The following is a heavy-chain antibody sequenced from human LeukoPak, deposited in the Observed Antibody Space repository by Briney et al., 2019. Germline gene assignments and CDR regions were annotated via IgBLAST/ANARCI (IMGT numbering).Heavy chain of an antibody. Sequence: SVKVSCKASGGTFSSYAISWVRQAPGQGLEWMGGIIPIFGTANYAQKFQGRVTITTDESTSTAYMELSSLRSEDTAVYYCARGDIVVVPAAIRGRGYFDYWGQGTLVTVSS. CDR3: ARGDIVVVPAAIRGRGYFDY. CDR2: IIPIFGTA. V-gene: IGHV1-69*05. CDR1: GGTFSSYA. J-gene: IGHJ4*02. D-gene: IGHD2-2*02.